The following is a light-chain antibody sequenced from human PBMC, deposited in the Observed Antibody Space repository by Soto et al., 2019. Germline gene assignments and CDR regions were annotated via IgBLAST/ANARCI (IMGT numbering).Light chain of an antibody. V-gene: IGKV1-9*01. CDR3: HQLNSYPLT. J-gene: IGKJ4*01. CDR1: QGISSY. Sequence: DIQLTQSPSFLSASVGDRVTITCRASQGISSYLAWYQQKLGKAPKLLIYAASTLQSGVPSRFSGSGSGTEFTLTISSLQPEDFATYYCHQLNSYPLTFGGGTKVEIK. CDR2: AAS.